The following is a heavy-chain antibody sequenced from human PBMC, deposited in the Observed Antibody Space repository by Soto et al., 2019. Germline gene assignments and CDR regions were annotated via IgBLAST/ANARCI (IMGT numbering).Heavy chain of an antibody. CDR1: GFTFSNFW. CDR3: ARRLTTNGWYFAY. J-gene: IGHJ4*02. CDR2: IKPAGTEK. Sequence: EVQLVESGGNLVQPGGSLRLSCEASGFTFSNFWMTWVRQAPGKGLEWVANIKPAGTEKYYVDSVKGRFTISRDNGKNSLYLQMNSLRAEDSAVYYCARRLTTNGWYFAYWGQGTLVTVSS. V-gene: IGHV3-7*03. D-gene: IGHD6-19*01.